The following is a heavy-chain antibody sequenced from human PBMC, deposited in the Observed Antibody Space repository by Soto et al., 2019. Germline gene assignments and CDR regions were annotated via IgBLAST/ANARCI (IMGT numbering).Heavy chain of an antibody. CDR1: GGTFSSYT. J-gene: IGHJ6*03. V-gene: IGHV1-69*04. CDR2: IIPILGIA. D-gene: IGHD2-21*01. Sequence: SVKVSCKASGGTFSSYTISWVRQAPGQGLEWMGRIIPILGIANYAQKFQGRVTITADKSTSTAYMELSSLRSEDTAVYYCARDSSHCGGDCSPPPDYYYYYMDVWGKGTTVTVSS. CDR3: ARDSSHCGGDCSPPPDYYYYYMDV.